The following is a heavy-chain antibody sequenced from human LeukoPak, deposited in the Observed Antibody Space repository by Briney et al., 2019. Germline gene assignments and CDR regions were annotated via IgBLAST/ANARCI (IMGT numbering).Heavy chain of an antibody. CDR3: ATTANSGYDYYFDY. J-gene: IGHJ4*02. D-gene: IGHD5-12*01. CDR1: GFTFSSYS. Sequence: GGSLRLSCAASGFTFSSYSMIWVRQAPGKGLEWVSSISSSSSYIYYADSVKGRFTISRDNAKNSLYLQMNSLRAEDTAVYYCATTANSGYDYYFDYWGQGTLVTVSS. V-gene: IGHV3-21*01. CDR2: ISSSSSYI.